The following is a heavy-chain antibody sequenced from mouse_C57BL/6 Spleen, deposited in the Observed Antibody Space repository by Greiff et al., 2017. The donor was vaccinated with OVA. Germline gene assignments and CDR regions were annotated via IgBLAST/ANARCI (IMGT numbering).Heavy chain of an antibody. J-gene: IGHJ3*01. CDR3: TRDYGSSYVGFAY. CDR1: GYTFTDYE. D-gene: IGHD1-1*01. Sequence: QVQLQQSGAELVRPGASVTLSCKASGYTFTDYEMHWVKQTPVHGLEWIGAIDPETGGTAYNQKFKGKAILTADKSSSTAYMELRSLTSEDSAVDYGTRDYGSSYVGFAYWGQGTLVTVSA. V-gene: IGHV1-15*01. CDR2: IDPETGGT.